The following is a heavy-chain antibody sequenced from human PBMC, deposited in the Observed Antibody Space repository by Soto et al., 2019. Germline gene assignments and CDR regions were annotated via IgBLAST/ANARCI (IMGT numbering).Heavy chain of an antibody. V-gene: IGHV4-39*01. Sequence: PSETLSLTCTVSGGSISSSSYYWGWIRQPPGKGLEWIGSIYYSGSTYYNPSLKSRVTISVDTSKNQFSLKLSSVTAADTAVYYCVKEANPFINTLVVLIFDYWGQGTQVTVSS. CDR2: IYYSGST. CDR3: VKEANPFINTLVVLIFDY. D-gene: IGHD3-22*01. CDR1: GGSISSSSYY. J-gene: IGHJ4*02.